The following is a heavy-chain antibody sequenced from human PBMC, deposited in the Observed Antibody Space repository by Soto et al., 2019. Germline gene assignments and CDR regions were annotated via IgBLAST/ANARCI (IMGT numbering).Heavy chain of an antibody. Sequence: QVQLVESGGGVVQPGRSLRLSCAASGFTFSHYGVHWVRQAPGKGLEWVAVILHDGSNKYYGDSVKGRFTVSRDNSNNTLYLQMNSMRVEDTAVYYCARDRDSSGYYLDSWGQGTLVTVSS. CDR3: ARDRDSSGYYLDS. V-gene: IGHV3-30*03. D-gene: IGHD3-22*01. CDR1: GFTFSHYG. J-gene: IGHJ4*02. CDR2: ILHDGSNK.